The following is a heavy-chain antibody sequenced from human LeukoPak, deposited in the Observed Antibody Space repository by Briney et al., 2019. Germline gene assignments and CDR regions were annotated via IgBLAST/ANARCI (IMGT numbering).Heavy chain of an antibody. V-gene: IGHV4-38-2*01. J-gene: IGHJ4*02. D-gene: IGHD6-19*01. CDR2: FYHSGST. Sequence: SETLSLTCAVSGHSISSGYYWGWIRQPPGKGLEWIGGFYHSGSTDHNPSLKSRVTISADTSKNQFALKLSSVTAADTAVYYCARSTYSSGWYWDYWGQGTLVTVSS. CDR1: GHSISSGYY. CDR3: ARSTYSSGWYWDY.